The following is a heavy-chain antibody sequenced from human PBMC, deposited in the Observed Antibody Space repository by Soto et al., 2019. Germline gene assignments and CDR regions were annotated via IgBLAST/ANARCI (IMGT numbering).Heavy chain of an antibody. V-gene: IGHV3-23*01. CDR3: VKEGYCNGGTCYIDN. Sequence: EVQLLDGGGGLVQPGGSLRLSCTVSGFTFTTYAMGWVRQAPGKGLEWVSGISGSGGTTYYADSEKGHFTLSRDNSKNTVYLQMNSLRAEDSAVYYCVKEGYCNGGTCYIDNWGQGTLVTVSS. CDR2: ISGSGGTT. J-gene: IGHJ4*02. D-gene: IGHD2-15*01. CDR1: GFTFTTYA.